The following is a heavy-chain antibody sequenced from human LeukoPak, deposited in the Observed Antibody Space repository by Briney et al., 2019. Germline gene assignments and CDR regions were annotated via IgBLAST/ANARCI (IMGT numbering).Heavy chain of an antibody. CDR2: IKQDGSEK. CDR3: ARVNSGVTYRPGRTETTYYGMDV. J-gene: IGHJ6*02. D-gene: IGHD1-1*01. CDR1: GFTFSSYW. Sequence: GGSLRLSCAAPGFTFSSYWMSWVRQAPGKGLEWVANIKQDGSEKYYVDSVKGRFTISRDNAKNSLYLQMDSLRAEDTAVYYCARVNSGVTYRPGRTETTYYGMDVWGQGTTVTVSS. V-gene: IGHV3-7*04.